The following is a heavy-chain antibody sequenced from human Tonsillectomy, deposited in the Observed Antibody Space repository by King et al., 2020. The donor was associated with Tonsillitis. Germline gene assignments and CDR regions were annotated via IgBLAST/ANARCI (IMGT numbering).Heavy chain of an antibody. CDR2: ISYDGSNK. D-gene: IGHD2-21*01. CDR3: AKGHSLWYGMDV. CDR1: GFTFSIYG. V-gene: IGHV3-30*18. Sequence: VQLVESGGGVVQPGRSLRLSCAASGFTFSIYGMHWVRQAPGKGLEWMAVISYDGSNKYYADSVKGRFTISRDNSKNTLYLQMNSLRAEDTAVYYCAKGHSLWYGMDVWGQGATVTVSS. J-gene: IGHJ6*02.